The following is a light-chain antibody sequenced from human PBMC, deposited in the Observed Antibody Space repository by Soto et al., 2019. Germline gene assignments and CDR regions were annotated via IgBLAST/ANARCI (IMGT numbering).Light chain of an antibody. Sequence: DIQITQSQSSLSAAVRERVTITLRSSQIISSYLNWYTEKPGKAPKLLIYAASSLQSGVPSRFSGSGSGTDFTLTISSLQPEDFATYYCQQSYSTPPTFGQGTKVDIK. CDR1: QIISSY. J-gene: IGKJ1*01. CDR2: AAS. V-gene: IGKV1-39*01. CDR3: QQSYSTPPT.